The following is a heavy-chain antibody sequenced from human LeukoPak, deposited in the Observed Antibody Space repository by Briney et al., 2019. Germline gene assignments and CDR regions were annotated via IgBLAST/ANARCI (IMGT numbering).Heavy chain of an antibody. V-gene: IGHV3-15*01. CDR1: GFTFSNAW. Sequence: GGSLRLSCAASGFTFSNAWMSWVRQAPGKGLEWVGRIKSKTDGGTTDYAAPVKGRFPISRDDSKNTLYLQMNSLKTEDTAVYYCTTSDYYYYYGMDVWGKGTTVTVSS. CDR3: TTSDYYYYYGMDV. CDR2: IKSKTDGGTT. J-gene: IGHJ6*04.